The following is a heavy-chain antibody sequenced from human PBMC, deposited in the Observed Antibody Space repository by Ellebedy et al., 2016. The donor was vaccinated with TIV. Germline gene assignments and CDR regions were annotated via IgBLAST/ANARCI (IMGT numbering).Heavy chain of an antibody. CDR1: GYTFTSYY. CDR2: IIPILGIA. J-gene: IGHJ6*02. Sequence: ASVKVSCKASGYTFTSYYMHWVRQAPGQGLEWMGRIIPILGIANYAQKFQGRATITADKSTSTAYMELSSLRSEDTAVYYCARESEMATITDYYYGMDVWGQGTTVTVSS. D-gene: IGHD5-24*01. V-gene: IGHV1-69*04. CDR3: ARESEMATITDYYYGMDV.